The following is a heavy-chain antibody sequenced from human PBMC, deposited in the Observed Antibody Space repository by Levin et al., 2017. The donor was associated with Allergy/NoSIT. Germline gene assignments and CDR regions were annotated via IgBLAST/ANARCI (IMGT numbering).Heavy chain of an antibody. CDR3: ARRMATFGTNWLDP. D-gene: IGHD5-24*01. CDR2: IYHSGST. CDR1: GASVRNGDFS. J-gene: IGHJ5*02. Sequence: RSQTLSLTCAVSGASVRNGDFSWSWIRQSPGKGLEWIGYIYHSGSTYYNPSLKSRVIMSVDKSKNQFSLNLTSATAADTAVYYCARRMATFGTNWLDPWGQGTLVTVSS. V-gene: IGHV4-30-2*06.